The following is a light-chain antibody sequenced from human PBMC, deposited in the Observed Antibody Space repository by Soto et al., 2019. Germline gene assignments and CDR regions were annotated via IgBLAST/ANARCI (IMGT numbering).Light chain of an antibody. Sequence: QSVLTQPPSASGTPVQRVTFSCSGSSSNIGGNTVSWFQHLPRTAPKLLIFSNSQRPSGVPDRFSGAKSGTSASLAISGLQSEDEANYYCATWDDGLSAYVFGTGTKLTVL. CDR3: ATWDDGLSAYV. CDR1: SSNIGGNT. J-gene: IGLJ1*01. CDR2: SNS. V-gene: IGLV1-44*01.